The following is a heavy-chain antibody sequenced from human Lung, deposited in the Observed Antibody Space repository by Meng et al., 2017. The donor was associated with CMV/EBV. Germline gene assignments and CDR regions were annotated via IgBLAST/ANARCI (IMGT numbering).Heavy chain of an antibody. CDR1: GFADYG. CDR2: IRFDGSK. V-gene: IGHV3-30*02. Sequence: GGSXRLXXAASGFADYGMHWVRQAPGKGLEWVAFIRFDGSKYYLDSVKGRFTISRESSKNKVYLQMDSLRAEGTAVYHCAKDGGLPGTIFFAFDMWGQGTMVTVSS. CDR3: AKDGGLPGTIFFAFDM. D-gene: IGHD3-9*01. J-gene: IGHJ3*02.